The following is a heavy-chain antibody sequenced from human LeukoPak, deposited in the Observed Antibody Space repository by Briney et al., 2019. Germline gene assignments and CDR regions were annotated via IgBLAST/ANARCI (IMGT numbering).Heavy chain of an antibody. CDR1: GFTVSSNY. Sequence: GGSLRLSCAASGFTVSSNYMSWVRQAPGKGLEWVSVIYSGGSTYYADSAKGRFTISRDNSKNTLYLQMNSLRAEDTAVYYCARDAFGESQYYYYYYGMDVWGQGTTVTVSS. CDR2: IYSGGST. J-gene: IGHJ6*02. CDR3: ARDAFGESQYYYYYYGMDV. V-gene: IGHV3-66*01. D-gene: IGHD3-10*01.